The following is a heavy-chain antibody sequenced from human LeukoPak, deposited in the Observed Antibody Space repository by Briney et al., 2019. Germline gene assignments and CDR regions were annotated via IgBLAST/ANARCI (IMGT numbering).Heavy chain of an antibody. Sequence: GGSLRLSCAASGFTVSSNYTSWVRQAPGKGLEWVSVIYSGGSTYYADSVKGRFTISRDNSKNTLYLQMNSLRAEDTAVYYCASEKTDAFDIWGQGTMVTVSS. V-gene: IGHV3-53*01. J-gene: IGHJ3*02. CDR2: IYSGGST. CDR1: GFTVSSNY. CDR3: ASEKTDAFDI.